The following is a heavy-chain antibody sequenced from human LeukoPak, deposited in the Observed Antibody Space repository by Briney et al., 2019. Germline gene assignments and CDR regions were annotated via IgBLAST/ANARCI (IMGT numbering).Heavy chain of an antibody. J-gene: IGHJ6*03. Sequence: PSETLSLTCAVYGGSFSGYYWSWLRQPPGKGLEWIGEINHSGSTNYNPSLKSRFTISGDTSKNQFSLKLSSVTAADTAVYYCARGDYDFWSGYLTPHYYYMDGWGKGTTVTVSS. CDR1: GGSFSGYY. CDR2: INHSGST. D-gene: IGHD3-3*01. CDR3: ARGDYDFWSGYLTPHYYYMDG. V-gene: IGHV4-34*01.